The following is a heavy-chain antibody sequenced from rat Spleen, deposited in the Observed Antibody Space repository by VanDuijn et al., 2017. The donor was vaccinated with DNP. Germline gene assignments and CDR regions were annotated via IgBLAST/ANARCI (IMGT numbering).Heavy chain of an antibody. CDR3: ARRNSGSLIDY. Sequence: WIKQTTGQGLEYIGYINTGSGGTNYNEKFKGKATLTVDKSSSTAFMQLSSLTPDDSAVYYCARRNSGSLIDYWGQGVMVTVSS. CDR2: INTGSGGT. J-gene: IGHJ2*01. V-gene: IGHV1-43*01. D-gene: IGHD4-3*01.